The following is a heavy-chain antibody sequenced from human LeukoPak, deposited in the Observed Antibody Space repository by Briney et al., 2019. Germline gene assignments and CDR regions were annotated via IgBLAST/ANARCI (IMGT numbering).Heavy chain of an antibody. CDR2: VYYSGSI. CDR1: GGSITSGGYY. Sequence: SETLSLTCTVSGGSITSGGYYWGWIRQPPGKGLEWIGSVYYSGSIHYNPSLKSRVTISAGTSKNQISLKLSSVTAADTAVYYCARLRGYSYAGDYWGQGSLVTVSS. CDR3: ARLRGYSYAGDY. J-gene: IGHJ4*02. V-gene: IGHV4-39*07. D-gene: IGHD5-18*01.